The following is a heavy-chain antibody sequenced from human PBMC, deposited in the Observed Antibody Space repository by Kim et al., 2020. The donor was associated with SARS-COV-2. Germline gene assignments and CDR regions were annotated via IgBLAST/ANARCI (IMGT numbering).Heavy chain of an antibody. CDR3: ARGRYSSGWGAFDI. V-gene: IGHV4-34*01. J-gene: IGHJ3*02. CDR2: INHSGST. D-gene: IGHD6-19*01. CDR1: GGSFSVYY. Sequence: SETLSLTCAVYGGSFSVYYWSWIRQPPGKGLEWIGEINHSGSTNYNPSLKSRVTISVDTSKNQFSLKLSSVTAADTAVYYCARGRYSSGWGAFDIWGQGTMVTVSS.